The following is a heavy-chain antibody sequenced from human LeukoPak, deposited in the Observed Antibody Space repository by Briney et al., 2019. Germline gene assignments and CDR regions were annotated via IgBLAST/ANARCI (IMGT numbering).Heavy chain of an antibody. CDR1: GYTFTGYY. Sequence: ASVKVSCKASGYTFTGYYMHWVRQAPGQGLEWVGWINPNSGGTNYAQKFQGRVTMTRDTSISTAYMELSRLRSDDTAVYYCARRMVVAATLHYYYYMDVWGKGTTVTVSS. D-gene: IGHD2-15*01. CDR3: ARRMVVAATLHYYYYMDV. J-gene: IGHJ6*03. V-gene: IGHV1-2*02. CDR2: INPNSGGT.